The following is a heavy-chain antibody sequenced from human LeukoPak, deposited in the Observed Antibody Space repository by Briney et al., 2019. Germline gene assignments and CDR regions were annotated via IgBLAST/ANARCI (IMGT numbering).Heavy chain of an antibody. CDR3: ARAFSSGIAVAGTGYYFDY. V-gene: IGHV1-18*01. Sequence: ASVKVSCKASGYTFTSYGISWVRQAPGQGLEWMGWIGAYNGNTNYAQKLQGRVTMTTDTSTSTAYMELRSLRSDDTAVYYCARAFSSGIAVAGTGYYFDYWGQGTLVTVSS. CDR1: GYTFTSYG. J-gene: IGHJ4*02. CDR2: IGAYNGNT. D-gene: IGHD6-19*01.